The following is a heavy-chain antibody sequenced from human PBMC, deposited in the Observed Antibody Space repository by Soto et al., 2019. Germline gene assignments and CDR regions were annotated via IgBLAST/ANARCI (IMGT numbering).Heavy chain of an antibody. Sequence: VQSGGEVKKPGASVKVSCKASGYTFSNNGFTWVRQAPGQGLEWMGWIGGYNGNTNYAPKFQGRVTMTADTTTSTAHMELRGLRSDDTAVYYCATAIAATGAADSWGQGTVVTVSS. CDR2: IGGYNGNT. CDR1: GYTFSNNG. J-gene: IGHJ4*02. V-gene: IGHV1-18*01. D-gene: IGHD6-13*01. CDR3: ATAIAATGAADS.